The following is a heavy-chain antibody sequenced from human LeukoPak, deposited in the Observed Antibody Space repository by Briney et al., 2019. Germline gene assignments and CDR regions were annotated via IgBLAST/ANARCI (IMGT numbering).Heavy chain of an antibody. CDR2: IYHSGST. V-gene: IGHV4-4*02. J-gene: IGHJ4*02. CDR3: ARGLSYDSSGYYYGLWSGIGY. D-gene: IGHD3-22*01. Sequence: SETLSLTCAVSGGSISSSNWWSWVRQPPGKGLEWIGEIYHSGSTNYNPSLKSRVTISVDKSKNQFTLKLSSVTAADTAVYYCARGLSYDSSGYYYGLWSGIGYWGQGTLVTVSS. CDR1: GGSISSSNW.